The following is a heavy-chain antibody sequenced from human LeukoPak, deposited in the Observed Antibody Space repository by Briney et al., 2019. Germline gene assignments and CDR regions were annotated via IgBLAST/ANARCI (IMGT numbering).Heavy chain of an antibody. CDR1: GGSISSYY. J-gene: IGHJ6*03. CDR3: ARVITGTTSTTYYYYYYMDV. CDR2: IYTSGST. D-gene: IGHD1-7*01. Sequence: SETLSLTCTASGGSISSYYWSWIRQPPGKGLEWIGYIYTSGSTNYNPSLKSRVTISVDTSKNQFSLKLSSVTAADTAVYYCARVITGTTSTTYYYYYYMDVWGKGTTVTVSS. V-gene: IGHV4-4*09.